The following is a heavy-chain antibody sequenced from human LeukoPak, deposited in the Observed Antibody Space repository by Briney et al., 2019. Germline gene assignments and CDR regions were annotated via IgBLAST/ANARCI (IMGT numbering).Heavy chain of an antibody. D-gene: IGHD2-2*01. CDR3: ASSGKGVVPAAPTEGFDY. J-gene: IGHJ4*02. V-gene: IGHV4-31*03. CDR1: GGSISSGGYY. CDR2: IYYSGST. Sequence: SETLSLTCTVSGGSISSGGYYWSWIRQHPGKGLEWIGYIYYSGSTYYNPSLKSRVTISVDTSKNQFSLKLSSVTAADTAVYYCASSGKGVVPAAPTEGFDYWGQGTLVTVSS.